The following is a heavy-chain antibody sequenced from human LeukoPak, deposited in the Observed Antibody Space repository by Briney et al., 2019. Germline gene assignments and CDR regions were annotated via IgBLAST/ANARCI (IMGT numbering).Heavy chain of an antibody. J-gene: IGHJ4*02. V-gene: IGHV3-23*01. CDR3: AKFGFCSSTSCPAPY. CDR1: GFTFSNYA. CDR2: ISGSGGST. D-gene: IGHD2-2*01. Sequence: GGSLRLSCAASGFTFSNYAMRWVRQAPGKGLEWVSAISGSGGSTYYADSVKGRFTISRDNSKNTLYLQMNSLRAEDTAVYYCAKFGFCSSTSCPAPYWGQGTLVTVSS.